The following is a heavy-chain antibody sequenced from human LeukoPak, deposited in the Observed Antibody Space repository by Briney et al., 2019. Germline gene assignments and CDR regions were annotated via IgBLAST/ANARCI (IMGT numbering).Heavy chain of an antibody. CDR3: ARVSPTVTTFDY. Sequence: ASVKVSCKASGYTFTGYYMHWVRQAPGQWLEWMGWINPNSGDTNHAQKFQGRVTTTRDTSISTAYMELSRLRFDDTAVYYCARVSPTVTTFDYWGQGTLVTVSS. CDR2: INPNSGDT. V-gene: IGHV1-2*02. J-gene: IGHJ4*02. D-gene: IGHD4-17*01. CDR1: GYTFTGYY.